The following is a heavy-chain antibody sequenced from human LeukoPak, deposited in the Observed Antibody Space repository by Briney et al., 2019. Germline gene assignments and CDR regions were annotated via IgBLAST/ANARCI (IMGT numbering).Heavy chain of an antibody. V-gene: IGHV3-33*06. CDR2: IWYDGSNK. Sequence: PGRSLRLSCAASGFTFSSYGMHWVRQAPGKGLEWVAVIWYDGSNKYYADSVKGRFTISRDNSKNTLYLQMNSLRAEDTAVYYCAKDPRRSSWYRFDYWGQGTLVTVSS. CDR1: GFTFSSYG. J-gene: IGHJ4*02. D-gene: IGHD6-13*01. CDR3: AKDPRRSSWYRFDY.